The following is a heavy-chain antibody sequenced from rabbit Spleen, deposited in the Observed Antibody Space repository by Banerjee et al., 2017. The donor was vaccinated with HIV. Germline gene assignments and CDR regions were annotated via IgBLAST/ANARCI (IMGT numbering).Heavy chain of an antibody. V-gene: IGHV1S40*01. J-gene: IGHJ6*01. Sequence: QSLEESGVDLVKPGASLTLTCIASGVSFSGNSYMCLVRQAPGKGQEWIACIDTGSSGFTYNAPSAKGRFTISKTPSTTVTLQKSRLTAANTATYFCARDTSSSLSSSGMDLLGQGSLVTVS. CDR1: GVSFSGNSY. CDR3: ARDTSSSLSSSGMDL. CDR2: IDTGSSGFT. D-gene: IGHD1-1*01.